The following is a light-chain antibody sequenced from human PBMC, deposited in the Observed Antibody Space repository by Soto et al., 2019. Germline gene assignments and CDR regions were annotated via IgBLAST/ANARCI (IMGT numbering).Light chain of an antibody. CDR1: SSDVGAYNY. Sequence: QSALTQPASVSGSPGQSITISCTGTSSDVGAYNYVSWYQQHPGKAPKLMIYDVSNRPSGVSNRFSGSKSGNTASLTISGLQAEDEADYYCSSYTSSSTVFGGGTKVTV. CDR3: SSYTSSSTV. V-gene: IGLV2-14*01. J-gene: IGLJ2*01. CDR2: DVS.